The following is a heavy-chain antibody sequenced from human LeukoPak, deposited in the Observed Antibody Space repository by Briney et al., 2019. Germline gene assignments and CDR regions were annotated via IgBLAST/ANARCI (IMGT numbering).Heavy chain of an antibody. CDR2: IYYSGST. V-gene: IGHV4-39*01. D-gene: IGHD3-3*01. CDR3: ARQEPLYYDFWSGYPGTFDY. J-gene: IGHJ4*02. Sequence: SETLSLTCTVSGGSISSSIYYWGWIRQPPGKGLEWIGSIYYSGSTYYNPSLKSRVAISVDTSKNQFSLKLSSVTAADTAVYYCARQEPLYYDFWSGYPGTFDYWGQGTLVTVSS. CDR1: GGSISSSIYY.